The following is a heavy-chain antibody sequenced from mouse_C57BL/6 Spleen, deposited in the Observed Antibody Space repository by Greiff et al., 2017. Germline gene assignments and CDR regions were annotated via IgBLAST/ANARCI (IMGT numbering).Heavy chain of an antibody. Sequence: EVQVVESGGGLVKPGGSLKLSCAASGFTFSSYAMSWVRQTPEKRLEWVATISDGGSYTYYPDNVKGRFTISRDNAKNNLYLQMSHLKSEDTAMYYCARDGELGRDYAMDYWGQGTSVTVSS. V-gene: IGHV5-4*01. D-gene: IGHD4-1*01. CDR3: ARDGELGRDYAMDY. CDR2: ISDGGSYT. J-gene: IGHJ4*01. CDR1: GFTFSSYA.